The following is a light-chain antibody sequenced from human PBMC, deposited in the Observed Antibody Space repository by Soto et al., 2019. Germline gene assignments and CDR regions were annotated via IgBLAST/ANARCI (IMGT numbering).Light chain of an antibody. V-gene: IGLV2-11*01. CDR2: DVI. CDR1: SSDVGVYKY. CDR3: CSYAGDYTFV. Sequence: QSALIQPRSVSGSPGQSVTISCTGTSSDVGVYKYASWYRQLPGKAPKLMIYDVITRPSGVPDRFSGSKSGNTASLTISGLQAEDEADYYCCSYAGDYTFVFGTGTKLTVL. J-gene: IGLJ1*01.